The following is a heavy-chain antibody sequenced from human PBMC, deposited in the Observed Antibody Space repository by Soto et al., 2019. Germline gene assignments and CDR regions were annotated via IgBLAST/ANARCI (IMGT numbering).Heavy chain of an antibody. Sequence: SETLSLTCTVSGGSISSYYWSWIRQPPGKGLEWIGYIYYSGSTNYNPSLKSRVTISVDTSKNQFSLKLSSVTAADTAVYYCARGPIAAAEQDYFAYGGRGTLVTVSS. CDR3: ARGPIAAAEQDYFAY. V-gene: IGHV4-59*08. CDR1: GGSISSYY. D-gene: IGHD6-13*01. CDR2: IYYSGST. J-gene: IGHJ4*02.